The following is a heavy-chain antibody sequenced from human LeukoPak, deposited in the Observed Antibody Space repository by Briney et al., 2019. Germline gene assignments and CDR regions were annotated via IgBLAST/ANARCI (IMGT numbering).Heavy chain of an antibody. Sequence: SVKVSCKASEGTFTSSAISWVRQAPGPGLERVGRIIPIFGIANYAQKFQGRVTITADKSTSTAYMELSSLRSEDTAVYYCARIAAPYYYDSGYAFDIWGQGTMVTVSS. CDR3: ARIAAPYYYDSGYAFDI. J-gene: IGHJ3*02. V-gene: IGHV1-69*10. CDR1: EGTFTSSA. CDR2: IIPIFGIA. D-gene: IGHD3-22*01.